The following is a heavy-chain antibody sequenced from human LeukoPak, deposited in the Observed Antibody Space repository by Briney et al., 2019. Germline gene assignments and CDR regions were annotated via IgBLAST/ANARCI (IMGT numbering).Heavy chain of an antibody. J-gene: IGHJ4*02. CDR3: ARDDYDFWSGYTFDY. V-gene: IGHV3-7*01. D-gene: IGHD3-3*01. CDR1: GFTFSNAW. CDR2: IKQDGSEK. Sequence: GGSLRLSCAASGFTFSNAWMSWVRQAPGKGLEWVANIKQDGSEKYYVDSVKGRFTISRDNAKNSLYLQMNSLRAEDTAVYCCARDDYDFWSGYTFDYWGQGTLVTVSS.